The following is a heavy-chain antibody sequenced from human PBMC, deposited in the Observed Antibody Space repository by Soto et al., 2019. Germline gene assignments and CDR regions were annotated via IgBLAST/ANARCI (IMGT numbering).Heavy chain of an antibody. J-gene: IGHJ4*02. Sequence: ASVKVSCKASGYSFKDHYMHWVRQAPGRGLEWVGIINPSGEHTNYAQQFRGRVAMTRDTSTSTAYMELRSLRSEDTAVYFCARISCKGGSCYFDFDHWGQGTLVTVSS. CDR1: GYSFKDHY. D-gene: IGHD2-15*01. V-gene: IGHV1-46*02. CDR3: ARISCKGGSCYFDFDH. CDR2: INPSGEHT.